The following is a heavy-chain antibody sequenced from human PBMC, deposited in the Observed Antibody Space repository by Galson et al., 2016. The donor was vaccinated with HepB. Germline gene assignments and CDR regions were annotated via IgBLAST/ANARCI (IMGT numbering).Heavy chain of an antibody. CDR3: ARMCSGGSCYSY. Sequence: SLRLSCAASGFTFNSYTMSWVRQAPGKGLEWVSGITNGGDTTYYADSVRGRFTISRDNPKNTLYLQMNSLRAEDTAVYYCARMCSGGSCYSYWGQGTLVTVSS. J-gene: IGHJ4*02. CDR2: ITNGGDTT. V-gene: IGHV3-23*01. D-gene: IGHD2-15*01. CDR1: GFTFNSYT.